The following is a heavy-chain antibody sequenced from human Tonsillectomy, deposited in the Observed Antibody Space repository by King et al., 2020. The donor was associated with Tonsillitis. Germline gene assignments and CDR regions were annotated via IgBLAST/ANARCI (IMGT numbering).Heavy chain of an antibody. V-gene: IGHV3-23*04. CDR3: SKREGIGSGGFVFDY. J-gene: IGHJ4*02. Sequence: VQLVESGGGLVQPGGSLRLSCAASGFTFSSYAISWVRQAPGKGLEWVSDISGSGVSTNYADSVKGRFTISRDNSKNTLYLQMNSLRAADTAVYYWSKREGIGSGGFVFDYSGQGTLVTVSS. CDR1: GFTFSSYA. CDR2: ISGSGVST. D-gene: IGHD6-19*01.